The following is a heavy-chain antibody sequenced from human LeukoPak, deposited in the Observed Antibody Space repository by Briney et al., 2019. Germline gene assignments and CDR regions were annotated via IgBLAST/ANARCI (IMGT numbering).Heavy chain of an antibody. V-gene: IGHV1-8*01. D-gene: IGHD3-22*01. Sequence: ASVKVSCKASGYALISYDINWVRQATGQGLEWMGWMNPNSGNTGYAQKFQGRVTITRNTSISTAYMELSSLRSEDTAVYYCARGRGYYDSSGYGDSWGQGTLVTVSS. CDR2: MNPNSGNT. CDR3: ARGRGYYDSSGYGDS. CDR1: GYALISYD. J-gene: IGHJ4*02.